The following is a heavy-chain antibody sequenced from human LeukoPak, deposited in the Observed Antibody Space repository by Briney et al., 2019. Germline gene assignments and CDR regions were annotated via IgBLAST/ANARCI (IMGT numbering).Heavy chain of an antibody. Sequence: KPGGSLRLSCAASGFTFSSYTMNWVRQAPGKGLEWVSSMSRSSSYIYYADSVKGRFTISRDNAKNSLYLQMNSLRAEDTAVYYCAREDTYYNILTGYNLYYFDYWGQGTLVTVSS. D-gene: IGHD3-9*01. CDR3: AREDTYYNILTGYNLYYFDY. CDR1: GFTFSSYT. V-gene: IGHV3-21*01. CDR2: MSRSSSYI. J-gene: IGHJ4*02.